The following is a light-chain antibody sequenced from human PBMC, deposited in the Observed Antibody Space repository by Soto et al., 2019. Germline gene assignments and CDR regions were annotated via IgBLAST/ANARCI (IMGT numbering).Light chain of an antibody. Sequence: DIQMTQSPSTLSASVGVRVTITCRASQSISSRLAWYQQKPGKAPKLLIYKASSLESGVPSRFSGSGSGTEFTLTISSLQPDDLATYYCQQYNSYPYTFGQGTKLEIK. V-gene: IGKV1-5*03. J-gene: IGKJ2*01. CDR2: KAS. CDR1: QSISSR. CDR3: QQYNSYPYT.